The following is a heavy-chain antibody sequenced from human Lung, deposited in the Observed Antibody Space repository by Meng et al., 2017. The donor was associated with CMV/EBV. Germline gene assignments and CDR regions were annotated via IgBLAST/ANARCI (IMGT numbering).Heavy chain of an antibody. D-gene: IGHD2-2*01. Sequence: SCAASGFTFNNYWMTWVRQAPGKGLEWVANIKQDGSEKYYVDSVKGRFTVSRDNAKNSLYLQMNSLRAEDTAVYYCARDAPYCSSTSCYYSYGLDVWGQGTXVTVSS. CDR1: GFTFNNYW. V-gene: IGHV3-7*01. CDR2: IKQDGSEK. CDR3: ARDAPYCSSTSCYYSYGLDV. J-gene: IGHJ6*02.